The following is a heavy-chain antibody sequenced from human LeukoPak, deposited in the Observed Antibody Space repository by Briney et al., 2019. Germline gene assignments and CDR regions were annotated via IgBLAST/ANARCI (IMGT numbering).Heavy chain of an antibody. J-gene: IGHJ4*02. Sequence: SETLSLTCAVSGGSINSETYYWAWIRQNPGKDLEWIGYIYRTGTTYPNPSLKSRVSMSIDTSKNQFSLKLTSVTAADTAVYFCARASWTDFFLDYWGQGTLLSVSS. V-gene: IGHV4-31*11. CDR3: ARASWTDFFLDY. CDR1: GGSINSETYY. D-gene: IGHD3/OR15-3a*01. CDR2: IYRTGTT.